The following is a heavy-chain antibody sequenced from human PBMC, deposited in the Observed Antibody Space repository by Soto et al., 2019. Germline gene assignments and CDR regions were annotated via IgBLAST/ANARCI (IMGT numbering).Heavy chain of an antibody. V-gene: IGHV1-69*04. CDR1: GGTFSSYT. D-gene: IGHD2-15*01. Sequence: ASVKVSSKASGGTFSSYTISWVRQAPGQGLEWMGRIIPILGIANCAQKFQGRVTITADKSTSTAYMELSSLRSEDTAVYYCAREGYCSGGSCYSGGFSAFDIRGQGTMXTVSS. CDR3: AREGYCSGGSCYSGGFSAFDI. J-gene: IGHJ3*02. CDR2: IIPILGIA.